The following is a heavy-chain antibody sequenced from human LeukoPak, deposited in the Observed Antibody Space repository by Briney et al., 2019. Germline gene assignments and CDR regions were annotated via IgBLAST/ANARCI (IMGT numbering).Heavy chain of an antibody. V-gene: IGHV3-30*04. J-gene: IGHJ4*02. D-gene: IGHD5-18*01. CDR2: ISYDGSSK. Sequence: GGSLRLSCAASGFTYNAYAMHWVRQAPGKGLEWVAVISYDGSSKYYADSVKGRFTISIDNSKNTLDLQMHTLTPDDTAVYYCAGMGHDYRYGYEVNFGYWGQGTLVTVSS. CDR3: AGMGHDYRYGYEVNFGY. CDR1: GFTYNAYA.